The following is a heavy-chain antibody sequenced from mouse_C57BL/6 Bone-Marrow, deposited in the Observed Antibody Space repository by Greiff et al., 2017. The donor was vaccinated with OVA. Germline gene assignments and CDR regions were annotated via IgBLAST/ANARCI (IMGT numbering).Heavy chain of an antibody. CDR1: GFTFSSYA. CDR3: ARDTLLFAY. V-gene: IGHV5-4*01. CDR2: ISDGGSYT. J-gene: IGHJ3*01. Sequence: EVQLVESGGGLVKPGGSLKLSCAASGFTFSSYAMSWVRQTPEKRLEWVATISDGGSYTYYPDNVKGRFTISRDNAKNNLYLQMSHLKSEDKAMYYCARDTLLFAYWGQGTLVTVSA. D-gene: IGHD1-1*01.